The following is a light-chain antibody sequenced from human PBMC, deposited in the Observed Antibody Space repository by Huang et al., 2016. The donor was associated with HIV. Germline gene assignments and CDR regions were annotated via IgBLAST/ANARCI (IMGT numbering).Light chain of an antibody. CDR3: QQSYNSPYT. V-gene: IGKV1-39*01. CDR2: AAS. J-gene: IGKJ2*01. CDR1: QSIYSS. Sequence: DIQMTQSPSSLSASVGDRVTITCRASQSIYSSLNWYQQKPVKAPILLIYAASSLQSGVPSRFSCSGSGTDFVLTISSLQPEDFVTYFCQQSYNSPYTFGQGTKLDI.